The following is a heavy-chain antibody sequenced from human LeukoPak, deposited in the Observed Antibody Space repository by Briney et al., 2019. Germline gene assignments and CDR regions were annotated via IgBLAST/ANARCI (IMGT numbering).Heavy chain of an antibody. Sequence: GGSLRLSCAASGFTFSNYAMHWVRQAPGKGLECMAIIWYDGSYKYYADSVKGRFTISRDNSKNTLYLQVNSLTAEDTAVYYCARGNSDAFDIWGHGTMVTVSS. J-gene: IGHJ3*02. D-gene: IGHD4-23*01. CDR3: ARGNSDAFDI. CDR2: IWYDGSYK. V-gene: IGHV3-33*01. CDR1: GFTFSNYA.